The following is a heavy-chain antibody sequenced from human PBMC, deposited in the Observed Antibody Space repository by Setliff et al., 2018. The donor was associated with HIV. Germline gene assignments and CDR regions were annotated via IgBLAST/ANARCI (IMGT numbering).Heavy chain of an antibody. CDR2: IYYTGSP. CDR1: GDSISSSIYY. V-gene: IGHV4-39*01. Sequence: SETLSLTCTVSGDSISSSIYYWGWVRQPPGKGLEWIGGIYYTGSPFYNPSLKSRVTISVDTSNNQFSLKLSSVTAADTAVYYCARGGGTSSPIDYHYYIDVWGKGTTVTVAS. CDR3: ARGGGTSSPIDYHYYIDV. D-gene: IGHD6-6*01. J-gene: IGHJ6*03.